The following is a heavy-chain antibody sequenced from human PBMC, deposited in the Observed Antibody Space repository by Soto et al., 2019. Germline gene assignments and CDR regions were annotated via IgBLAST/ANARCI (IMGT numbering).Heavy chain of an antibody. V-gene: IGHV3-11*06. Sequence: PGGSLRLSCAASGFTFSDYYMSWIRQAPGKGLEWVSYISSSATYTNYVDSVKGRFTISRDNAKKSLYLQMNSLRAEDTAVYYCARDLTYCNNGVWSDYSHCGMDVWGQGTTVTVS. J-gene: IGHJ6*02. D-gene: IGHD2-8*01. CDR1: GFTFSDYY. CDR3: ARDLTYCNNGVWSDYSHCGMDV. CDR2: ISSSATYT.